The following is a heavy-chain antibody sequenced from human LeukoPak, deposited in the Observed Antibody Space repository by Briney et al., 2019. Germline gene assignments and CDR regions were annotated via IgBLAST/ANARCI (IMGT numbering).Heavy chain of an antibody. CDR1: GFTVSSNY. J-gene: IGHJ5*02. D-gene: IGHD6-13*01. CDR2: IYSGGST. V-gene: IGHV3-53*01. CDR3: ARVSIAAAAWFDP. Sequence: PGGSLRLSCAASGFTVSSNYMSWVRQAPGKGLEWVSVIYSGGSTYYADSVKGRFTISRDNSKNTLYLQMNSLRAKDTAVYYCARVSIAAAAWFDPWGQGTLVTVSS.